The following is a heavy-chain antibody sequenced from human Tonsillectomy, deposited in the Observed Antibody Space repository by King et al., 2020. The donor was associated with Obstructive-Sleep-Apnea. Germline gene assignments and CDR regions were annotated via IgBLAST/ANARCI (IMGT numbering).Heavy chain of an antibody. D-gene: IGHD1-26*01. CDR3: AKDVVGATTPGGGSFDY. J-gene: IGHJ4*02. Sequence: VQLVESGGGLVQPGGSLRLSCAASGFTFSSYAMSWVRQAPGTGLEWGSAMSGSGGGTYLADSVKGRFTISRDNSKNTLYLQRNRLRAEDTAVYYCAKDVVGATTPGGGSFDYWGQGTLVTVSS. V-gene: IGHV3-23*04. CDR1: GFTFSSYA. CDR2: MSGSGGGT.